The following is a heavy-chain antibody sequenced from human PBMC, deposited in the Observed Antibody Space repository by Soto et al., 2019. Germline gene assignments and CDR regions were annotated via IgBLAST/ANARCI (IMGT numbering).Heavy chain of an antibody. CDR1: GFTFSNAW. Sequence: EVQLVESGGGLVKPGGSLRLSCAASGFTFSNAWMSWVRQAPGKGLEWVGRIKSKTDGGTTDYAAPVKGRFTISRDDSKNTLYLQMNSLKTEDTAVYYCTMLYCSSTSCKFYDYYYMDVWGKGTTVTVSS. J-gene: IGHJ6*03. CDR3: TMLYCSSTSCKFYDYYYMDV. D-gene: IGHD2-2*01. V-gene: IGHV3-15*01. CDR2: IKSKTDGGTT.